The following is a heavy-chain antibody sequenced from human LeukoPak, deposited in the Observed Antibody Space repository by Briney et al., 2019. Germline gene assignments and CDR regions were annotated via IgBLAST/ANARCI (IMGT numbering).Heavy chain of an antibody. CDR1: GFTFSSYS. CDR2: ISSSSSYI. CDR3: ASPLIYYASSGTDLNY. D-gene: IGHD3-22*01. J-gene: IGHJ4*02. V-gene: IGHV3-21*01. Sequence: GGSLRLSCAASGFTFSSYSMNWVRQAPGKGLEWVSSISSSSSYIYYADSVKGRFTISRDNAKNSLYLQMNSLRAEDTAVYYCASPLIYYASSGTDLNYWGQGTLVTVSS.